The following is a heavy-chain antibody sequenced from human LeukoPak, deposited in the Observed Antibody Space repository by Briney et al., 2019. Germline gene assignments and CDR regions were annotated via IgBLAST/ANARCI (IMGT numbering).Heavy chain of an antibody. CDR1: GFTFSSYA. CDR2: ISGSGGST. Sequence: PGGSLRLSCAASGFTFSSYAMSWVRQAPGKGLEWVSAISGSGGSTYYADSVKGRFTISRDTSKNTLYLQMNSLRAEDTAVYYCAKALLYCSGGSCYSGMDVWGQGTTVTVSS. J-gene: IGHJ6*02. V-gene: IGHV3-23*01. D-gene: IGHD2-15*01. CDR3: AKALLYCSGGSCYSGMDV.